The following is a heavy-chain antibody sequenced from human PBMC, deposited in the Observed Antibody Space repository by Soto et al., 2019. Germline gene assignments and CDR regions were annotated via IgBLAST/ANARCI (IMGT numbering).Heavy chain of an antibody. V-gene: IGHV1-58*01. CDR2: LVVGSGNT. CDR3: AAIPVLRFLKRLPVYCEY. J-gene: IGHJ4*02. Sequence: SVKVSCKTSGFMFTSSAVQWVRQARGQRLEWIGWLVVGSGNTHYAQHFQERVTLTRDMSTGTAYMELSSLRSEDTAVYYCAAIPVLRFLKRLPVYCEYWGQGLLVTVSS. CDR1: GFMFTSSA. D-gene: IGHD3-3*01.